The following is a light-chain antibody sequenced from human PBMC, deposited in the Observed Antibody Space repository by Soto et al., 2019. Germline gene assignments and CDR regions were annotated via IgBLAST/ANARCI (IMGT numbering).Light chain of an antibody. CDR1: QSVSSN. Sequence: EIVMTQSPATLSVSPGERATLSCRASQSVSSNLAWYQQKPGQAPRLLIYGASTRATGIPARFSGSGSGTEFTLTISSLQSEYFAAYYCQQYNNWPLSLTFGGGTKVEIK. J-gene: IGKJ4*01. CDR2: GAS. V-gene: IGKV3-15*01. CDR3: QQYNNWPLSLT.